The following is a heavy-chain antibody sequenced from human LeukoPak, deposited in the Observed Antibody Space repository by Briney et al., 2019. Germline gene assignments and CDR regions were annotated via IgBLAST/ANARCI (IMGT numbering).Heavy chain of an antibody. CDR2: INHSGST. D-gene: IGHD4-17*01. J-gene: IGHJ6*03. Sequence: SETLSLTCAVYGGSFSGYYWSWIRQPPGKGLEWIGEINHSGSTNYNPSLKSRVTISVDTSKNQFSLKLSSVTAADTAVYYCARHGTVTTLRYYYYYYMDVWGKGTTVTISS. V-gene: IGHV4-34*01. CDR3: ARHGTVTTLRYYYYYYMDV. CDR1: GGSFSGYY.